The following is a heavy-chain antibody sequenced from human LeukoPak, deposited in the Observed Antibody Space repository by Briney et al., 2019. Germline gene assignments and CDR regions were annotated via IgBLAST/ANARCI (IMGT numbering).Heavy chain of an antibody. D-gene: IGHD3-10*01. J-gene: IGHJ4*02. Sequence: SETLSLTCTVSGGSISSYYWSWIRQPPGKGLEWIGYIYYSGSTNYNPSLKSRLSLSVDTSKNQFSLKLTSVTAADTAIYYCTKGRGIWGQGTLVTVSS. CDR3: TKGRGI. V-gene: IGHV4-59*08. CDR1: GGSISSYY. CDR2: IYYSGST.